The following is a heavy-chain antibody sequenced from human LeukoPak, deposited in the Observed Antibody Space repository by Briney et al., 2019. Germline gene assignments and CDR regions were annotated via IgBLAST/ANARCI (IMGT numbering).Heavy chain of an antibody. J-gene: IGHJ4*02. D-gene: IGHD6-13*01. Sequence: ASVKVSCKASGYTFTSYGISWVRQALGQGLEWMGWISAYNGNTNYAQKLQGRVTMTTDTSTSTAYMELRSLRSDDTAVYYCARDRDIAAAGTSGYWGQGTLVTVSS. CDR3: ARDRDIAAAGTSGY. CDR2: ISAYNGNT. CDR1: GYTFTSYG. V-gene: IGHV1-18*01.